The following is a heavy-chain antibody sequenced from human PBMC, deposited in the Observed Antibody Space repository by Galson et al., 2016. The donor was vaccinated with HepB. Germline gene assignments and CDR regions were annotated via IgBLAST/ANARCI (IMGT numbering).Heavy chain of an antibody. CDR3: ARKHFDY. CDR2: MKQDGSQE. Sequence: SLRLSCAVSGFTFSDYWMGWVRQSPGKGLEWVATMKQDGSQETYGDSLRGRFKISRDNTKNSLSLQMNNLEVEDTAVYYCARKHFDYWGQGTLVTVSP. V-gene: IGHV3-7*03. J-gene: IGHJ4*02. CDR1: GFTFSDYW.